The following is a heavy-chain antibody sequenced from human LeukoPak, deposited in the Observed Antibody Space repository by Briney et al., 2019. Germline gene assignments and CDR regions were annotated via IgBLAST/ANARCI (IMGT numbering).Heavy chain of an antibody. J-gene: IGHJ4*02. CDR2: INPNSGGT. D-gene: IGHD3-16*01. CDR1: GYTFTGYY. Sequence: AASVKVSCKASGYTFTGYYMHWVRQAPGQGLEWMGWINPNSGGTNYAQKFQGRVTMTRDTSISTAYMELTSLTSDDTAVYYCARMTHTLGATYSHFDYWGQGTLVTVSS. CDR3: ARMTHTLGATYSHFDY. V-gene: IGHV1-2*02.